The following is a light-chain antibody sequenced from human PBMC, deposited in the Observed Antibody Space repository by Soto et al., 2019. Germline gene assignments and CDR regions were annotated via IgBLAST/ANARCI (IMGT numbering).Light chain of an antibody. CDR1: SSDVGGYNY. J-gene: IGLJ3*02. CDR2: DVT. Sequence: QSALTQPASVSGSPGQSITISCPGPSSDVGGYNYVSWYQQHPGKAPKLMIYDVTNRPSGVSNRFSGSKSGNTASLTISGLQAEDEADYYCSSYTSSSTPLVFGGGTKLTVL. CDR3: SSYTSSSTPLV. V-gene: IGLV2-14*01.